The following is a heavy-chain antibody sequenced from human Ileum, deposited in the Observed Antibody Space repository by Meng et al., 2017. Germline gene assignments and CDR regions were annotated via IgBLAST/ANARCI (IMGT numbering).Heavy chain of an antibody. J-gene: IGHJ4*02. D-gene: IGHD2-21*01. CDR3: VRNEGYSLGD. CDR2: ISQESGRT. V-gene: IGHV4-4*02. Sequence: HVHVSRSRRPLCSGYPSRACTVSGDSLSIRDLWSWVRQHPGKGLEWIGEISQESGRTNFNPSLKSRVTISLDKSKNQFSLNLNSVTAADTAVYYCVRNEGYSLGDWGQGTLVTVSS. CDR1: GDSLSIRDL.